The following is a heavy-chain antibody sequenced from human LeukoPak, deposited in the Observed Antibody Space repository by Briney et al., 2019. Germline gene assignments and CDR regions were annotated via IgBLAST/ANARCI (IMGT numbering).Heavy chain of an antibody. J-gene: IGHJ4*02. CDR1: GYTFTSYY. CDR3: ARGGAYDFWSGINY. CDR2: ISPSGGST. D-gene: IGHD3-3*01. Sequence: GASVKVSCKASGYTFTSYYMHWVRQAPGQGLEWMGIISPSGGSTSYAQKFQGRVTITTDESTSTAYMELSSLRSEDTAVYCCARGGAYDFWSGINYWGQGTLVTVSS. V-gene: IGHV1-46*01.